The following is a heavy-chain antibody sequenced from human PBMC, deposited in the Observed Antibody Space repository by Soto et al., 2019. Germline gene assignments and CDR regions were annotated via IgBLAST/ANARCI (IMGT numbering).Heavy chain of an antibody. J-gene: IGHJ5*02. V-gene: IGHV3-7*01. CDR2: INQDGSEK. D-gene: IGHD6-13*01. CDR3: SRQYSSSRYLDP. CDR1: GFTFSKSW. Sequence: PXESLRLSFVASGFTFSKSWMNGVRQAPGKGLQWVANINQDGSEKSYVDSVKGRFTISRDNARNSLFLQMDSLGVDDTAVYFCSRQYSSSRYLDPWGQGTLVTVSS.